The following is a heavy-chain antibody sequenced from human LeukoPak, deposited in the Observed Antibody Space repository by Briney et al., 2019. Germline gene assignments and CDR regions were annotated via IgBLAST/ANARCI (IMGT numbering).Heavy chain of an antibody. CDR1: GFTFSTYG. CDR3: AKDGGEYYDILTGYYPRLYYMDV. D-gene: IGHD3-9*01. Sequence: GGSLRLSCVASGFTFSTYGMSWVRQAPGKGLEWVSAISGSGGSTYYADSVKGRFTLSRDNSKNTLYLQMNSLRAEDTAVYYCAKDGGEYYDILTGYYPRLYYMDVWGKGTTVTISS. V-gene: IGHV3-23*01. J-gene: IGHJ6*03. CDR2: ISGSGGST.